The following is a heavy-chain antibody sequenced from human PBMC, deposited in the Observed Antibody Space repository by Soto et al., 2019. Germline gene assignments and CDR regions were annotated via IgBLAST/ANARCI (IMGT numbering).Heavy chain of an antibody. V-gene: IGHV2-5*02. Sequence: QITLKESGPTLVKPTQTLTLTCTFSGFSLNTRGVGVGWIRQPPGKALEWLALISWDGEKRYRPSLKTRLTITKDTSENQVVLTMTNMDPVDTVTYYCAQGRGDLLTGHYYFDFWGQGTLVTVSS. CDR1: GFSLNTRGVG. D-gene: IGHD3-9*01. CDR3: AQGRGDLLTGHYYFDF. CDR2: ISWDGEK. J-gene: IGHJ4*02.